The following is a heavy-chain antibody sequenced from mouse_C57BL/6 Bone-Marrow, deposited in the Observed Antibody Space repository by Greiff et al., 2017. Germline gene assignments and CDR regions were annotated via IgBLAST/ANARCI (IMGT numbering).Heavy chain of an antibody. CDR2: ISGGGGNT. CDR3: ARHGGGNY. CDR1: GFTFSSYT. V-gene: IGHV5-9*01. J-gene: IGHJ2*01. D-gene: IGHD1-1*02. Sequence: EVQLVESGGGLVKPGGSLKLSCAASGFTFSSYTMSWVRQTPEKRLEWVATISGGGGNTYYPDSVKGRFTISRDNAKNTLYLQMSSLRSEDTALYYCARHGGGNYWGQGTTLTVSS.